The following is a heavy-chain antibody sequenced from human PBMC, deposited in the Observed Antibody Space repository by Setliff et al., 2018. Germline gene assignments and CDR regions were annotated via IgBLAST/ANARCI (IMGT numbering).Heavy chain of an antibody. CDR3: ATTHDYGVFDI. J-gene: IGHJ3*02. V-gene: IGHV5-51*01. D-gene: IGHD4-17*01. CDR1: GYSFTTYW. Sequence: RGESLKISCKGSGYSFTTYWIGWVRQMPGKGLEWMGIIYPGDSGTRYRPSFQGQVTISADKSISTAYLQWSSLKASDTAMYYCATTHDYGVFDIWGQGTMVTVSS. CDR2: IYPGDSGT.